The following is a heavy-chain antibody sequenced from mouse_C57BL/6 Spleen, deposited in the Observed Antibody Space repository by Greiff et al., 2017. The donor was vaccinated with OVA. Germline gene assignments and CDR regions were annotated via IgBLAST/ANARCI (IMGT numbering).Heavy chain of an antibody. Sequence: VKVVESGAELARPGASVKMSCKASGYTFTSYTMHWVKQRPGQGLEWIGYINPSSGYTKYNQKFKDKATLTADKSSSTAYMQLSSLTSEDSAVYYCARWYDYLYYFDYWGQGTTLTVSS. J-gene: IGHJ2*01. CDR2: INPSSGYT. CDR1: GYTFTSYT. V-gene: IGHV1-4*01. CDR3: ARWYDYLYYFDY. D-gene: IGHD2-4*01.